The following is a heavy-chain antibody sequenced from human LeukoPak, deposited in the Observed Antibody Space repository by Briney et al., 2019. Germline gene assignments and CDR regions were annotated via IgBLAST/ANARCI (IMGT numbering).Heavy chain of an antibody. CDR1: GCTFSSYA. V-gene: IGHV1-69*05. J-gene: IGHJ4*02. D-gene: IGHD3-16*01. CDR2: IIPIFGTA. Sequence: ASVKVSCKASGCTFSSYAISWVRQAPGQGLEWMGRIIPIFGTANYAQKFQGRVTITTDESTSTGYMELSSLRSEDTAVYYCARAATFGGFDYWGQGTLVTVSS. CDR3: ARAATFGGFDY.